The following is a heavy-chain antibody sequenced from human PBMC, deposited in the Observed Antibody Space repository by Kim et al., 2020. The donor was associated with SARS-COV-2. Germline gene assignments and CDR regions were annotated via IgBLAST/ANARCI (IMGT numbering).Heavy chain of an antibody. Sequence: SETLSLTCAVYGESFSGYQWTWIRQPPGKGLEWIGQINHSGNINHNPSLKSRVTIAADMSKNQFSLKLTSVTAADTGSYYCARGRAGVVPSPVLGLGPYYEYFFVDVWGRGTTVIVSS. CDR3: ARGRAGVVPSPVLGLGPYYEYFFVDV. CDR2: INHSGNI. V-gene: IGHV4-34*01. CDR1: GESFSGYQ. D-gene: IGHD3-3*01. J-gene: IGHJ6*02.